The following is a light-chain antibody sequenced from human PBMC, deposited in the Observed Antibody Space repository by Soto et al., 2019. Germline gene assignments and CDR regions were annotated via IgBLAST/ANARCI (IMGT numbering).Light chain of an antibody. J-gene: IGKJ1*01. CDR3: QQYNNWPPWT. CDR2: GAS. CDR1: QSVSSN. Sequence: EIVMTQSPDTLSVSPGERATLSCRASQSVSSNLAWYQQKPGQAPRLLIYGASTRATGIPARFGGSGSGTEFTLTISSLQSEDFAVYYCQQYNNWPPWTFGQGTKVDIK. V-gene: IGKV3-15*01.